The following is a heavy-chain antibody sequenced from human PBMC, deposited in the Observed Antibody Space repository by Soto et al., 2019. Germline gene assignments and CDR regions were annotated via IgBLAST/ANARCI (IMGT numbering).Heavy chain of an antibody. D-gene: IGHD1-1*01. Sequence: SGPTLVNPTETLTLTCTFSGFSITSPGMSVSWIRQPPGRALEWLALIERDDDDKYYSTSLKTRLTISKDTRKNQVVLTMANMDPADTATYYCAWSIRGPRNFNGLDVRGQGTTDPVSS. CDR2: IERDDDDK. CDR1: GFSITSPGMS. V-gene: IGHV2-70*13. J-gene: IGHJ6*02. CDR3: AWSIRGPRNFNGLDV.